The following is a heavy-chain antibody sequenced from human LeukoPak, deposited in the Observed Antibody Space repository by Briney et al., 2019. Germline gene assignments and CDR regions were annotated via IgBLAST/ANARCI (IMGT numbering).Heavy chain of an antibody. V-gene: IGHV4-59*08. J-gene: IGHJ4*02. CDR1: GDSISNYY. Sequence: SETLSLTCTVSGDSISNYYWSWMRQPPGKGLEWIGNIHYSGSTEYNPSPKSRVTITVHTSKTQFSLELRSVTAADTAVYYCHREGGGYWGQGALVTVSS. CDR2: IHYSGST. D-gene: IGHD3-16*01. CDR3: HREGGGY.